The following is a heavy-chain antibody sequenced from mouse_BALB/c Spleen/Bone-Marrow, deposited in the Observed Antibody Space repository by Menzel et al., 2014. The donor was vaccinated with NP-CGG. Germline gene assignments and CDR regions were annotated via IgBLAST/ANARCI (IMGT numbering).Heavy chain of an antibody. CDR3: ARSGNYDFFDH. D-gene: IGHD2-1*01. Sequence: VQLVESGPGLVQPSQRLSIPCTVSGFSLINHGIHWVRQPPGKGLEWLGVIWSGGTTDYNATFIPRLSISRDKSKSXVLFKMNSLQVDDTATYYCARSGNYDFFDHWGQGTTLTVSS. V-gene: IGHV2-4*02. J-gene: IGHJ2*01. CDR2: IWSGGTT. CDR1: GFSLINHG.